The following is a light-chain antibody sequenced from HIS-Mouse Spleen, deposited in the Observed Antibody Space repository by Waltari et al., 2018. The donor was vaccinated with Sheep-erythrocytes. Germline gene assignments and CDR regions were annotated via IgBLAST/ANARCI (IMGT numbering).Light chain of an antibody. V-gene: IGKV1-5*03. CDR1: QSISSW. CDR2: KAS. Sequence: DIQMTQSPSTLSASVGDRVTITCRASQSISSWLAWYQQKPGKAPKLLIYKASSLESGVQSRFSGSGSGTEFTLTISSLQPDDFATYYCQQYNSYSPVYTFGQGTKLEIK. CDR3: QQYNSYSPVYT. J-gene: IGKJ2*01.